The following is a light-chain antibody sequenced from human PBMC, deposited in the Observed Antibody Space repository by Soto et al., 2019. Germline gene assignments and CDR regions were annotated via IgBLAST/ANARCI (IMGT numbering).Light chain of an antibody. V-gene: IGKV1-39*01. Sequence: DIQMTQSPASLSASVEDRFIITFRASQIISNHLNLYQQKPGKAPKLLIFAASSLQSGVPSRFSGSGSGTDFTLTISSLQPEDFATYYCQQSYSTPLTFGGGTKVDIK. CDR3: QQSYSTPLT. CDR2: AAS. CDR1: QIISNH. J-gene: IGKJ4*01.